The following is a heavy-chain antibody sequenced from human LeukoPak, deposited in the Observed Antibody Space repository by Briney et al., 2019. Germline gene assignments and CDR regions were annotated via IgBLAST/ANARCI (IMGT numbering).Heavy chain of an antibody. D-gene: IGHD4-23*01. CDR2: IYYSGST. J-gene: IGHJ1*01. CDR3: ARYLDYGGNSRVFQH. Sequence: SETLSLTCTVSGGSISSSSYYWGWIRQPPGKGLEWIGSIYYSGSTYYNPSLKSRVTISVDTSKNQFSLKLSSVTAADTAVYYCARYLDYGGNSRVFQHWGQGTLVIVSS. CDR1: GGSISSSSYY. V-gene: IGHV4-39*07.